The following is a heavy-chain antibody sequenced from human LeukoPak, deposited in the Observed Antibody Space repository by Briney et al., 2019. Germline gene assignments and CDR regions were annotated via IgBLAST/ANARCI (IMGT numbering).Heavy chain of an antibody. CDR2: IYTSGST. CDR1: GGSISSSSYY. V-gene: IGHV4-61*02. Sequence: PSETLSLTCAVSGGSISSSSYYWSWIRQPAGKGLEWIGRIYTSGSTNYNPSLKSRVTISVDTSKNQFSLKLSSVTAADTAVYYCARLAVADWFDPWGQGTLVTVSS. CDR3: ARLAVADWFDP. D-gene: IGHD6-19*01. J-gene: IGHJ5*02.